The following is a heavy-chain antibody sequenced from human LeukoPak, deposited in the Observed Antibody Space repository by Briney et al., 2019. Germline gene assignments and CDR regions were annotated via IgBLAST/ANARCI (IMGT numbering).Heavy chain of an antibody. CDR2: IIPIFGTA. V-gene: IGHV1-69*05. J-gene: IGHJ4*02. D-gene: IGHD6-19*01. CDR1: GGTFSSYA. Sequence: SVKVSCKASGGTFSSYAISWVRQAPGQGLEWMGGIIPIFGTANYAQKFQGRVTMTTDTSTSTAYMELRSLRSDDTAVYYCAREVSGWYSGYDYWGQGTLVTVSS. CDR3: AREVSGWYSGYDY.